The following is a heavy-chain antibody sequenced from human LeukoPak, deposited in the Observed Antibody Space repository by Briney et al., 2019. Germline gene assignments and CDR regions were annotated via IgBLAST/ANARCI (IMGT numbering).Heavy chain of an antibody. D-gene: IGHD5-24*01. V-gene: IGHV4-38-2*01. CDR1: GYSISRGYY. CDR3: ARLSSDGYNSLTY. CDR2: IYHSGST. Sequence: QVQLQESGPGLVKPSETLSLTCAVSGYSISRGYYWGWIRQPPGKGLEWIGSIYHSGSTYYNPSRKSRVTISLDTSKNQLSLKVSSVTAADTAVHYCARLSSDGYNSLTYWGQGTLVTVSS. J-gene: IGHJ4*02.